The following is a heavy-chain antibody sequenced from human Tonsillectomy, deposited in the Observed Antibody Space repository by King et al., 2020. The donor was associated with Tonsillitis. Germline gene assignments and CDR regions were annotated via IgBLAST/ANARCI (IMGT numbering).Heavy chain of an antibody. D-gene: IGHD3-16*01. CDR2: INAGNGNT. CDR1: GYTFTSYA. Sequence: QDQLVQSGAEVRKPGASVMVSCKASGYTFTSYAMHWVRQAPGQRLEWMGWINAGNGNTKYSQKFQGRVTIIRDTSASTDYMELSSLRSEDTAVYYCARGEDLGGVYYGMDVWGQGTTVTVSS. CDR3: ARGEDLGGVYYGMDV. V-gene: IGHV1-3*01. J-gene: IGHJ6*02.